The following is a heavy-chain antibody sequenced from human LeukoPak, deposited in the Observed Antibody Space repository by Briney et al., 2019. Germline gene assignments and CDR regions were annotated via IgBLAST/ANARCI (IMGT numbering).Heavy chain of an antibody. CDR3: ARVLYQLLLLYGMDV. D-gene: IGHD2-2*01. V-gene: IGHV1-18*01. Sequence: ASVKVSCKASGYTFTSYGISWVRQAPGQGLEWMGWISAYNGNTNYAQKLQGRVTMTTDTSTSTAYMELRSLRSDDTAVYYCARVLYQLLLLYGMDVWGQGTTVTVSS. CDR2: ISAYNGNT. CDR1: GYTFTSYG. J-gene: IGHJ6*02.